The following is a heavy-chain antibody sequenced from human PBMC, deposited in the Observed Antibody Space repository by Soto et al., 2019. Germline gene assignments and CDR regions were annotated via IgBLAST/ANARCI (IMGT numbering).Heavy chain of an antibody. CDR2: IYFTGSS. CDR1: GGSINSAGYY. D-gene: IGHD6-13*01. CDR3: ARGVGSSSWFDS. J-gene: IGHJ5*01. V-gene: IGHV4-31*03. Sequence: QVQLQESGPGLVKPSQTLSLTCTVSGGSINSAGYYWSWIRQHPGKGLEWIGYIYFTGSSYYNPSLESRVTISVDTSKNQFSLVLISVSAADTAVYYCARGVGSSSWFDSWGQGALVTVSS.